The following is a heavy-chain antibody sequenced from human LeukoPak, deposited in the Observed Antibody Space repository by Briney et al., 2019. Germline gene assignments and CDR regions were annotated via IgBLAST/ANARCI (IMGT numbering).Heavy chain of an antibody. V-gene: IGHV3-23*01. CDR3: AKYRGYGDMYYFDY. D-gene: IGHD4-17*01. Sequence: PGGSLRLSCAASGFIFSSYAMSWVRQAPGKGLEWVSAISGSGGSTYYADSVKGRFTISRDNSKNTLYLQMNSLRAEDTAVYYYAKYRGYGDMYYFDYWGQGTLVTVSS. CDR2: ISGSGGST. J-gene: IGHJ4*02. CDR1: GFIFSSYA.